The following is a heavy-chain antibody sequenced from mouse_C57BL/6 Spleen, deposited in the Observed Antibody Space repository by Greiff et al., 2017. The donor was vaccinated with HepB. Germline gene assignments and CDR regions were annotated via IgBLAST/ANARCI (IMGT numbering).Heavy chain of an antibody. V-gene: IGHV5-6*01. CDR2: ISSGGSYT. D-gene: IGHD1-1*01. J-gene: IGHJ4*01. CDR1: GFTFSSYG. CDR3: ARRDTTVVDYYAMDY. Sequence: EVQGVESGGDLVKPGGSLKLSCAASGFTFSSYGMSWVRQTPDKRLEWVATISSGGSYTYYPDSVKGRFTISRDNAKNTLYLQMSSLKSEDTAMYYCARRDTTVVDYYAMDYWGQGTSVTVSS.